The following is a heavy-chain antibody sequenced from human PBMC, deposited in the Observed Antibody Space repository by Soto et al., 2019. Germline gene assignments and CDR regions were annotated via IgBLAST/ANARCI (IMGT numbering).Heavy chain of an antibody. CDR1: GYSFTSYW. V-gene: IGHV5-51*01. CDR3: ASPKTIGAAAGKGWFDP. J-gene: IGHJ5*02. D-gene: IGHD6-13*01. CDR2: IWPGDSDT. Sequence: GESLKISCKGSGYSFTSYWIGWVRQMPGKGLEWMGIIWPGDSDTTYSPSFQGQVTISADKSISTAYLQWSSLKASDTATYYCASPKTIGAAAGKGWFDPWGQGTLVTVSS.